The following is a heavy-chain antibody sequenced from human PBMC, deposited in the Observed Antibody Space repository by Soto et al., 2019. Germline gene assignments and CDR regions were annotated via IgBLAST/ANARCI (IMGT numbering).Heavy chain of an antibody. CDR2: IYYSGST. CDR1: GGSISSSSYY. J-gene: IGHJ4*02. D-gene: IGHD4-17*01. Sequence: PSETLSLTCTVSGGSISSSSYYWGWIRQPPGKGLEWIGSIYYSGSTYYNPSLKSRVTISVDTSKNQFSLKLSSVTAADTAVYYCARPSMTTVTDFDYWGQGTLVTVSS. CDR3: ARPSMTTVTDFDY. V-gene: IGHV4-39*01.